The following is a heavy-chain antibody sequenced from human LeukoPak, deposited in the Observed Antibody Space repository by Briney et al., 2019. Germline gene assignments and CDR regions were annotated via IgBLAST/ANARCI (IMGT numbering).Heavy chain of an antibody. CDR3: TRRWVGSSWYSGSQHYGMDV. Sequence: PGGSLRLSCAASGFTFSGSAMHWVRQASGKGLEWVGRIRSKANSYATAYAASVKGRFTISRDDSKNTAYLQMNSLKTEDTAVYYCTRRWVGSSWYSGSQHYGMDVWGQGTTVTVSS. CDR2: IRSKANSYAT. J-gene: IGHJ6*02. V-gene: IGHV3-73*01. CDR1: GFTFSGSA. D-gene: IGHD6-13*01.